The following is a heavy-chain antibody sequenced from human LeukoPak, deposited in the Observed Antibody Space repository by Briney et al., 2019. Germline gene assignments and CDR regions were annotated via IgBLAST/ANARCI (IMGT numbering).Heavy chain of an antibody. V-gene: IGHV1-18*01. CDR2: ISAYNGNT. D-gene: IGHD3-3*01. Sequence: GASVKVSCKASGYTFTSYGISWVRQAPGQGLEWMGWISAYNGNTNYAQKLQGRVTMTTDTPTSTAYMELRSLRSDDTAVYYCARGADFWSGYWYYYMDVWGKGTTVTVSS. CDR1: GYTFTSYG. CDR3: ARGADFWSGYWYYYMDV. J-gene: IGHJ6*03.